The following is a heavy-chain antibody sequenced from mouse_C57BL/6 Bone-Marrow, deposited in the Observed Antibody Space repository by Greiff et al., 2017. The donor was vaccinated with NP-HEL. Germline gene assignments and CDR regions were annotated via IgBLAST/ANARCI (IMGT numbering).Heavy chain of an antibody. J-gene: IGHJ2*01. V-gene: IGHV1-72*01. D-gene: IGHD1-1*01. Sequence: KQSCKASGYTFTSYWMHWVKQRPGRGLEWIGRIDPNSGGTKYNEKFKSKATLTVDKPSSTAYMQLSSLTSEDSAVYYCARDFGLITTVAXIPGYWGQGTTLTVSS. CDR1: GYTFTSYW. CDR2: IDPNSGGT. CDR3: ARDFGLITTVAXIPGY.